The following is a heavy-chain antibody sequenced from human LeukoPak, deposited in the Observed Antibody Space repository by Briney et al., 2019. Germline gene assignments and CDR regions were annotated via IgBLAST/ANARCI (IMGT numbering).Heavy chain of an antibody. CDR1: GGSFSGYY. CDR3: ASCSDYSSFDY. J-gene: IGHJ4*02. Sequence: PSETLSLTCAVYGGSFSGYYWSWIRQPPGKGLEWIGEINHSGSTNYNPSLKSRVTISVDTPKNQFSLKLSSVTAADTAVYYCASCSDYSSFDYWGQGTLVTVSS. V-gene: IGHV4-34*01. CDR2: INHSGST. D-gene: IGHD4-11*01.